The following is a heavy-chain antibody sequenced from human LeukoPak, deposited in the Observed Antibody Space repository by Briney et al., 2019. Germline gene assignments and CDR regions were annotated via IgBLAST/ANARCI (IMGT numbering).Heavy chain of an antibody. Sequence: GGFLRLSCAASGFTFSNYGMSWVRQAPGKGLEWVSAISDSGGSTYYADSVKGRFTISRDNSKNTLYLQMNSLRAEDTAVYYSAKDTRTISCLEYWGQGTLVTVSS. D-gene: IGHD3-3*01. CDR1: GFTFSNYG. CDR3: AKDTRTISCLEY. CDR2: ISDSGGST. J-gene: IGHJ4*02. V-gene: IGHV3-23*01.